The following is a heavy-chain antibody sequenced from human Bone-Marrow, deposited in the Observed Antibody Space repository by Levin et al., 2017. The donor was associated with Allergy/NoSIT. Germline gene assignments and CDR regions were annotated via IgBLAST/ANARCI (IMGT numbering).Heavy chain of an antibody. CDR1: GGSISDSNW. CDR3: AKNYGGGITGDAFDI. J-gene: IGHJ3*02. D-gene: IGHD3-10*01. CDR2: IYHSLSP. V-gene: IGHV4/OR15-8*01. Sequence: SETLSLTCGVSGGSISDSNWWSWVHQPPGEGLEWIGEIYHSLSPNYNPSLKSRVTISLDKSKNQFSLNLRSLTAADTAVYYCAKNYGGGITGDAFDIWGQGTMVTVSS.